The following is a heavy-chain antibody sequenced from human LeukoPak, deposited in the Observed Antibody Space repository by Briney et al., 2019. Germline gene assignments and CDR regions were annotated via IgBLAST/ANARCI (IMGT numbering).Heavy chain of an antibody. CDR2: INHSGST. D-gene: IGHD5-12*01. J-gene: IGHJ4*02. CDR3: ARHSGYAWGGFNY. CDR1: GGSFSGYY. Sequence: SETLSLTCAVHGGSFSGYYWSWIRQPPEKGLEWLGEINHSGSTNYNPSLKSRVTISVDASKNQFSLKLSSVTAADTAVYYCARHSGYAWGGFNYWGQGTLVTVSS. V-gene: IGHV4-34*01.